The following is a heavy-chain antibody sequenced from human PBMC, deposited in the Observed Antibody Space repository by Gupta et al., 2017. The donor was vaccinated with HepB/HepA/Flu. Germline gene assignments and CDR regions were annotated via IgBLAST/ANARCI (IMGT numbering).Heavy chain of an antibody. CDR2: IKQDGSEK. D-gene: IGHD4-23*01. Sequence: EVQLVESGGGLVQPGGSLRLSCAASGFTFSSHWMNWVRQAPGKGLEWVANIKQDGSEKKYVDSVKGRFIISRDNAKDSLHLQMDSLRAEDTAVYYCARGSGGTTRALDIWGQGTMVTVSS. V-gene: IGHV3-7*01. CDR3: ARGSGGTTRALDI. CDR1: GFTFSSHW. J-gene: IGHJ3*02.